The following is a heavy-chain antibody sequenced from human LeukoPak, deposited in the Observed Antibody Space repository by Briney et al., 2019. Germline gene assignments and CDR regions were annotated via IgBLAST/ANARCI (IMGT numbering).Heavy chain of an antibody. D-gene: IGHD1-26*01. CDR2: IYYSGCT. Sequence: PSETLSLTCTVSGGSISSYYWSWIRQPPGKGLEWIGYIYYSGCTNYNPSLKSRVTISVDTSKNQFSLKLSSVTAADTAVYYCARLVGATNYYFDYWGQGTLVTVSS. CDR3: ARLVGATNYYFDY. CDR1: GGSISSYY. J-gene: IGHJ4*02. V-gene: IGHV4-59*01.